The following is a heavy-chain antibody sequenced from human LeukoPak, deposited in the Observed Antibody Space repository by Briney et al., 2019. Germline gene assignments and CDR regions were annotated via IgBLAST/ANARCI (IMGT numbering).Heavy chain of an antibody. Sequence: SETLTLTCTVSGGSSSSSSYYWGWIRQPPGKGLEWIGSIYYSGSTYYNPSLKSRVTISVDTSKNQFSLKLSSVTAADTAVYYCARESDFSPQFDPWGQGTLVTVSS. V-gene: IGHV4-39*07. CDR3: ARESDFSPQFDP. D-gene: IGHD2/OR15-2a*01. J-gene: IGHJ5*02. CDR2: IYYSGST. CDR1: GGSSSSSSYY.